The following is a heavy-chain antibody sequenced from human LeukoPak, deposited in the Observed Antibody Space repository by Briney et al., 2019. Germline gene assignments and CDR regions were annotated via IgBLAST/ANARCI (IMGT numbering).Heavy chain of an antibody. CDR1: GFTFSSYG. CDR2: IWYDGSNK. J-gene: IGHJ4*02. Sequence: GGSLRFSCAASGFTFSSYGMHWVRQAPGKGLEWVAVIWYDGSNKYYADSVKGRFTISRDNSKNTLYLQMNSLRAEDTAVYYCARLSLYGSSWQKDYWGQGTLVTVSS. D-gene: IGHD6-13*01. CDR3: ARLSLYGSSWQKDY. V-gene: IGHV3-33*01.